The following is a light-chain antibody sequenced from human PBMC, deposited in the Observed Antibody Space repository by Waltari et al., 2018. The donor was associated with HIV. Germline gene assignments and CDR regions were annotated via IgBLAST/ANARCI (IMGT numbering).Light chain of an antibody. V-gene: IGKV3-11*01. J-gene: IGKJ1*01. CDR2: DAS. Sequence: EIVLTQSPATLSLSPGERATLTCRASQSINRYLAWYQQKPGQAPRLLIYDASNRATGIPARFSGSGSGTDFTLTISSLEAEDFAVYYCQQYNNWPPWTFGQGTKVEIK. CDR1: QSINRY. CDR3: QQYNNWPPWT.